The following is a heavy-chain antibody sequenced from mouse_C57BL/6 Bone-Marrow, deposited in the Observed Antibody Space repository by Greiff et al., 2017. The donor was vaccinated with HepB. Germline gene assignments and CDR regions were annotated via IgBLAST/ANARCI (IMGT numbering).Heavy chain of an antibody. D-gene: IGHD3-2*01. V-gene: IGHV7-1*01. CDR2: SRNKANDYTT. CDR3: ARDAWRQLWFAY. CDR1: GFTFSDFY. J-gene: IGHJ3*01. Sequence: EVQRVESGGGLVQSGRSLRLSCATSGFTFSDFYMEWVRQAPGKGLEWIAASRNKANDYTTEYSASVKGRFIVSRDTSQSILYLQMNALRAEDTAIYYCARDAWRQLWFAYWGQGTLVTVSA.